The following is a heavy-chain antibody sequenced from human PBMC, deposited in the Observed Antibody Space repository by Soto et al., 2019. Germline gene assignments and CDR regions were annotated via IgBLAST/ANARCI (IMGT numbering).Heavy chain of an antibody. J-gene: IGHJ4*02. CDR2: INQDGSEK. Sequence: EMYLVESGGGLVQTGGSLRLSCEISQSAEATVRRDWMNWVRQAPGKGLEWVAHINQDGSEKYYLDSVKGRFTISRDNAKNSLYLKMNSLGAGDTAMYYCSGGVGDAFWGQGTLVTVSS. D-gene: IGHD1-26*01. V-gene: IGHV3-7*04. CDR1: QSAEATVRRDW. CDR3: SGGVGDAF.